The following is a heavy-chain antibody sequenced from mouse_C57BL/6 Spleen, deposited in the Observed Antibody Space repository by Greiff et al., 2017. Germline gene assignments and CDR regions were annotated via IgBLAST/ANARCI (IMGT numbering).Heavy chain of an antibody. V-gene: IGHV5-4*01. CDR3: ARGGIYYYGSSYVDYYAMDD. Sequence: EVQLMESGGGLVKPGGSLKLSCAASGFTFSSYAMSWVRQTPEKRLEWVATISDGGSYTYYPDNVKGRFTISRDNAKNNLYLQMSHLKSEDTAMYYCARGGIYYYGSSYVDYYAMDDGGQGTSVTVSS. J-gene: IGHJ4*01. CDR1: GFTFSSYA. CDR2: ISDGGSYT. D-gene: IGHD1-1*01.